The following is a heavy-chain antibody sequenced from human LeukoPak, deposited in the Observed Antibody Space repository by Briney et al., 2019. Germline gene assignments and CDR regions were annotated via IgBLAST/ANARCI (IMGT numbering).Heavy chain of an antibody. CDR3: TTDGYSGYALKFDY. J-gene: IGHJ4*02. V-gene: IGHV3-15*01. CDR2: IKSKTDGGTT. Sequence: GGSLRLSCAASGFIFINAWMSGVRQAPGKGLEWVGGIKSKTDGGTTDYAAPVKGRFTISRDDSKNTLYLQMNSLKTEDTAVYYCTTDGYSGYALKFDYWGQGTLVTVSS. D-gene: IGHD5-12*01. CDR1: GFIFINAW.